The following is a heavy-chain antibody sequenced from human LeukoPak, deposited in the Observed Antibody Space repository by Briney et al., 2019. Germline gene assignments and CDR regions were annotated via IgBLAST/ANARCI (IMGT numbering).Heavy chain of an antibody. J-gene: IGHJ3*01. Sequence: ASVKVSCKASGYTFTSYYVHWVRQAPGQGLEWMGIISPSGASTSYAQKFQGRVTITRDMSTSTVYMELSSLISEDTAVYYCARGSSRGPRDAFDFWGQGTMVTLSS. CDR1: GYTFTSYY. D-gene: IGHD2-15*01. CDR2: ISPSGAST. V-gene: IGHV1-46*01. CDR3: ARGSSRGPRDAFDF.